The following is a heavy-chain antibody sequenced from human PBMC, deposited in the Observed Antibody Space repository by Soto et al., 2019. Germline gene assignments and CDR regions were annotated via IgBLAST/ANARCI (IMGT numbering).Heavy chain of an antibody. CDR1: GYTFTSYG. CDR3: ARWVDCSGGSCYPNWFDP. Sequence: ASVKVSCKASGYTFTSYGISWARQAPGQGLEWMGWISAYNGNTDYAQKLQGRVTMTTDTSTSTAYMELRSLRSDDTAVYYCARWVDCSGGSCYPNWFDPWGQGTLVTVSS. CDR2: ISAYNGNT. V-gene: IGHV1-18*04. D-gene: IGHD2-15*01. J-gene: IGHJ5*02.